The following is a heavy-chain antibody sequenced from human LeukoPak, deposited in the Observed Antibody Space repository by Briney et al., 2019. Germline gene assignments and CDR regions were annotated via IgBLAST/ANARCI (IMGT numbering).Heavy chain of an antibody. CDR2: VESDASRT. J-gene: IGHJ6*02. D-gene: IGHD5-12*01. CDR3: VKGGHKLDIQTTHYYYGLDV. V-gene: IGHV3-74*03. Sequence: GGPLRFSCVASGFTRSDHWMYWVRQGPSRGLAHVSRVESDASRTTYADSVTGQFTISGDDAKNTMYLQMNSLRVEDTAVYYCVKGGHKLDIQTTHYYYGLDVWGQGTTVAVS. CDR1: GFTRSDHW.